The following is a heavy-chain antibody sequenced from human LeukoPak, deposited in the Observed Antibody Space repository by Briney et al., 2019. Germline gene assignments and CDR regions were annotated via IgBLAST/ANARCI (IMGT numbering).Heavy chain of an antibody. J-gene: IGHJ4*02. CDR2: IYSGGST. Sequence: GRSLRLSCTASGFTFGDYAMSWFRQAPGKGLEWVSVIYSGGSTYYADSVKGRFTISRDNSKNTLYLQMNSLRAEDTAVYYCASDAGFDYWGQGTLVTVSS. CDR1: GFTFGDYA. V-gene: IGHV3-66*01. CDR3: ASDAGFDY.